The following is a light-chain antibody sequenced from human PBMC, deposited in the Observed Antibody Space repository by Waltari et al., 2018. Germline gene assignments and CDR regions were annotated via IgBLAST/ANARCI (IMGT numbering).Light chain of an antibody. V-gene: IGKV3-20*01. CDR1: QSFTSNY. J-gene: IGKJ4*01. Sequence: MLTHSPSTLSLSPGELASLFCRASQSFTSNYLACYQQKPGQAPSLLIYAASSSATGIPDRFSGSGSGTDFTLTINRLEPQDFAVYYCQHYGNSPTLTFGGGTKVEIK. CDR2: AAS. CDR3: QHYGNSPTLT.